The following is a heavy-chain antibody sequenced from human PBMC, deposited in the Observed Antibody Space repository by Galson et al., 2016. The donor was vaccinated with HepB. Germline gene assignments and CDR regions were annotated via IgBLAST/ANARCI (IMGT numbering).Heavy chain of an antibody. D-gene: IGHD7-27*01. CDR2: PYWNDDK. Sequence: PALVQPTQTLTLTCSFSGFSLNTDAVAVGWIRQPPGKALEWLALPYWNDDKRYRPSLKTRLTITQVSSQNQVVLTMTNMDPVDTGTYCCAHSARLGVFTLFDSWGQGTRVTVSS. V-gene: IGHV2-5*01. CDR1: GFSLNTDAVA. CDR3: AHSARLGVFTLFDS. J-gene: IGHJ4*02.